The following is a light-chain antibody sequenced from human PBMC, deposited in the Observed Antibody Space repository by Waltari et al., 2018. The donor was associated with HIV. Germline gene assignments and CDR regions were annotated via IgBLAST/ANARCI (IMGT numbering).Light chain of an antibody. J-gene: IGLJ1*01. CDR2: EVS. CDR3: CSYAGSVV. CDR1: SSGVGGYNL. Sequence: QSALTQPASVSGSPGQSITISCTGTSSGVGGYNLVSWYQQHPGKAPKLMIYEVSKRPSGVSDRFSGSKSGNTASLTISGLQAEDEADYYCCSYAGSVVFGTGTKVTVL. V-gene: IGLV2-23*02.